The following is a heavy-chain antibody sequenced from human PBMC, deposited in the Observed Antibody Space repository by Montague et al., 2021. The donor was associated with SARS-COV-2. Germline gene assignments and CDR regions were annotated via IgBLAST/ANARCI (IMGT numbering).Heavy chain of an antibody. Sequence: SETLSLTCTVSGGSIGSRAYYWGWIRQPPGKGREWLGSIYYSGSTYYNPSLKSRVTISVDTSKNQFSLTLNSVTASDTAVYYCARHPGNEEWRFEARYFYYAFDVWGKGTTITVSS. CDR1: GGSIGSRAYY. J-gene: IGHJ6*04. CDR3: ARHPGNEEWRFEARYFYYAFDV. CDR2: IYYSGST. D-gene: IGHD3-10*01. V-gene: IGHV4-39*01.